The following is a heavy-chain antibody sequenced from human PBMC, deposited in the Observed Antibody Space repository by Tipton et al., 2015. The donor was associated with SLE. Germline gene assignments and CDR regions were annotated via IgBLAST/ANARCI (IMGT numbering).Heavy chain of an antibody. J-gene: IGHJ6*03. V-gene: IGHV4-59*01. CDR3: ARDPLEGSDWFGWSYMDV. CDR2: IHHSGST. D-gene: IGHD6-19*01. Sequence: LRLSCTVSGGSISSYYWSWIRQPPGKGLEWIGYIHHSGSTNYNPSLQSRVTISRDPSKNQFSLKLISATAADTAVYYCARDPLEGSDWFGWSYMDVWGKGTTVTVSS. CDR1: GGSISSYY.